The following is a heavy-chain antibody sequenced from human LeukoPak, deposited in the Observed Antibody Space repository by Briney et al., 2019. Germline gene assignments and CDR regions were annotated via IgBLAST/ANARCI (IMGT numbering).Heavy chain of an antibody. J-gene: IGHJ4*02. Sequence: ASVKVSCKASGYTFTGQFMHWVRQAPGQGLEWMGWMNPNTGDTNYAQSFQGRLAITRDTTITTAYMELSRLTSDDTAVYYCASYPRYMSSPPFDYWGQGTLVTVSS. CDR1: GYTFTGQF. CDR2: MNPNTGDT. D-gene: IGHD5-12*01. V-gene: IGHV1-2*02. CDR3: ASYPRYMSSPPFDY.